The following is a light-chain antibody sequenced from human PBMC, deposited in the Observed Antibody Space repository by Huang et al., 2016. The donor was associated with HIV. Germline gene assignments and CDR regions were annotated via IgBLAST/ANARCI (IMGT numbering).Light chain of an antibody. Sequence: DIQMTQSPSSLSASVGDRVTITCRASQSINNFFIWYQQKPGKAPELLIHTTATLQTGVPSRFSGSGSWTDFTLTINSLQPEDFATYYCQQNYNSPLTFGPGTRVDIK. CDR3: QQNYNSPLT. V-gene: IGKV1-39*01. CDR2: TTA. CDR1: QSINNF. J-gene: IGKJ3*01.